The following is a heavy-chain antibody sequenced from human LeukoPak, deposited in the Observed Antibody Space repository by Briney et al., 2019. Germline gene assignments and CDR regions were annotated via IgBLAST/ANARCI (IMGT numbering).Heavy chain of an antibody. J-gene: IGHJ3*01. CDR3: VKEGGSPGGFDF. Sequence: GGSLRLSCAASGFTFSSYEMNWVRQAPGKGLEWVSYISSRSSYIFYADSVQGRFTISRDNTKNSLYLQMNSLTVEDTAVYYCVKEGGSPGGFDFWGQGTMVTVSS. V-gene: IGHV3-21*05. CDR2: ISSRSSYI. D-gene: IGHD2-15*01. CDR1: GFTFSSYE.